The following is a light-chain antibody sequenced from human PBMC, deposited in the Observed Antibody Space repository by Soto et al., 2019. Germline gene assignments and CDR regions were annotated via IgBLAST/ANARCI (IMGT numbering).Light chain of an antibody. CDR2: AAS. Sequence: VMTQAPATLSLSPGERATLSCRASQSVSNNYLAWYQQKPGQAPRLLMYAASTRPTSIAARFSGSGSGTDFILTITSLQSEDSGVFYCQQYYHWPRTFGQGTKVDIK. CDR1: QSVSNN. J-gene: IGKJ1*01. CDR3: QQYYHWPRT. V-gene: IGKV3-15*01.